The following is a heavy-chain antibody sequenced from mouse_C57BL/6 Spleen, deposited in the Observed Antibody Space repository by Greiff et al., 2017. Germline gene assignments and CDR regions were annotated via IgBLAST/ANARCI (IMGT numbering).Heavy chain of an antibody. CDR2: INPSTGGT. J-gene: IGHJ2*01. D-gene: IGHD1-1*01. Sequence: EVQLQQSGPELVKPGASVKISCKASGYSFTGYYMNWVKQSPEKSLEWIGEINPSTGGTTYNQKFKAKATLTVDKSSSTAYMQLKSLTSEDSAVYYCARTSDYYGTPDYWGQGTTLTVSS. V-gene: IGHV1-42*01. CDR3: ARTSDYYGTPDY. CDR1: GYSFTGYY.